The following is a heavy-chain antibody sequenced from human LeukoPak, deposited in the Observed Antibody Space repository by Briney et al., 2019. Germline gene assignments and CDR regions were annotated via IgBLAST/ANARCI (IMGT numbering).Heavy chain of an antibody. CDR3: AKDLSLVPYDAFDI. D-gene: IGHD3-16*02. V-gene: IGHV3-23*01. J-gene: IGHJ3*02. CDR2: ISGSVGST. Sequence: GGSLRLSCAPSGFTLSSYAMSWGPQAPGKGVERVSAISGSVGSTYYADSVKGRFTISRDNSKNTLYLQMNGLRAEDTAVYYCAKDLSLVPYDAFDIWGQGTMVTVSS. CDR1: GFTLSSYA.